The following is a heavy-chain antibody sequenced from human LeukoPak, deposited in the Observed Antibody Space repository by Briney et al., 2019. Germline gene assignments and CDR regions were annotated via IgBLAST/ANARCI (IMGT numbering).Heavy chain of an antibody. CDR3: AREWNGSGGLRPHDAFDI. CDR2: IYYSGST. CDR1: GGSISSGDYY. Sequence: PSETLSLTCTVSGGSISSGDYYWSWIRQPPGKGLEWIGYIYYSGSTYYNPSLKSRVTISVDTSKNQFSLKLSSVPAADTAVYYCAREWNGSGGLRPHDAFDIWGQGTMVTVSS. J-gene: IGHJ3*02. V-gene: IGHV4-30-4*01. D-gene: IGHD3-10*01.